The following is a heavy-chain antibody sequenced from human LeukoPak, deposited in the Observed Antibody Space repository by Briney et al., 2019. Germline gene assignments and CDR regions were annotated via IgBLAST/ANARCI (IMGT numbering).Heavy chain of an antibody. CDR2: ISSSSSTI. CDR1: GFTLYGYW. J-gene: IGHJ4*02. V-gene: IGHV3-48*04. Sequence: PGGSLRLSCAASGFTLYGYWMTWIRQAPGKGLEWVSYISSSSSTIYYADSVKGRFTISRDNAKNSLYLQMNSLRAEDTAVYYCARDREFGVVITNFDYWGQGTLVTVSS. CDR3: ARDREFGVVITNFDY. D-gene: IGHD3-3*01.